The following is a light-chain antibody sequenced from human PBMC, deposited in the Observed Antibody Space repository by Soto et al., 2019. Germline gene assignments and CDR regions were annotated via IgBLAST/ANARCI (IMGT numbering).Light chain of an antibody. V-gene: IGLV2-8*01. J-gene: IGLJ1*01. CDR3: SSYPASNKHYV. Sequence: QSVLAQPPSASGSPGQSVTLSCTGSSSDVGAYNFVSWYQQHPGKAPKLMIYEVRKRPSGVPDRFSGSKSGNTASLTVSGLQADDQAAYYCSSYPASNKHYVFGTGTKVTVL. CDR2: EVR. CDR1: SSDVGAYNF.